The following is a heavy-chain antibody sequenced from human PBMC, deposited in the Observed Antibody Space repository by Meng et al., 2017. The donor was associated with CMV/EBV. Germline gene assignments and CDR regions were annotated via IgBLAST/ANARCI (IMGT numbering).Heavy chain of an antibody. D-gene: IGHD4-11*01. CDR3: ARSGPQYSYSNRPGYYYYYGMDV. CDR1: GGTFSSYA. CDR2: IIPIFGTA. Sequence: SVKVSCKASGGTFSSYAISWVRQAPGQGLEWMGGIIPIFGTANYAQKFQGRVTITTDESTSTAYMELSSLRSGDTAVYYCARSGPQYSYSNRPGYYYYYGMDVWGQGTTVTVSS. J-gene: IGHJ6*02. V-gene: IGHV1-69*05.